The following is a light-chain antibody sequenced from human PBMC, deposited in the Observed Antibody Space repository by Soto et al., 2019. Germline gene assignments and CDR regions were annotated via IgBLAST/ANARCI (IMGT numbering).Light chain of an antibody. V-gene: IGLV2-14*01. J-gene: IGLJ2*01. CDR3: HSYADRILVA. CDR2: EVS. Sequence: QSVLTQPASVSGSPGQSITISCTGTSSDVGGYNYVSWYQQHPGKAPKLMIYEVSNRPSGVSNRFSGSKSGNTASLTISELQPEDEADYYCHSYADRILVAFGGGTMLTVL. CDR1: SSDVGGYNY.